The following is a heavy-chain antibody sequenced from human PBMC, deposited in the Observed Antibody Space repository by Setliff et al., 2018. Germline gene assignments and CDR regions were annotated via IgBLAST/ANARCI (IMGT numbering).Heavy chain of an antibody. Sequence: VASVKVSCKASGGIFSSYAISWVRQAPGQGLEWMGGIIPIFGTANYAQKFQGRVTITRDTSASTAYMELSSLRSEDTAVYYCARGATVVMYYYMDVWGKGTTVTVSS. J-gene: IGHJ6*03. CDR2: IIPIFGTA. V-gene: IGHV1-69*05. D-gene: IGHD4-17*01. CDR1: GGIFSSYA. CDR3: ARGATVVMYYYMDV.